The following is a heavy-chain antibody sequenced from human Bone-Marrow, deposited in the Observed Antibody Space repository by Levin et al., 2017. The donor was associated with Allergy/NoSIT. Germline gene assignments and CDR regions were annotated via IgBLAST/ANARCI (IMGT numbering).Heavy chain of an antibody. CDR3: VTDESGDEDFDY. Sequence: GESLKNSCAASGFILRTSDMNWVRQAPGKGLEWISFITKPSRTISYADSVKGRFTVSRDNVKNLLYLDMNSLRAEDTAVYYCVTDESGDEDFDYWGQGTLVTVSS. CDR2: ITKPSRTI. V-gene: IGHV3-48*01. CDR1: GFILRTSD. D-gene: IGHD7-27*01. J-gene: IGHJ4*02.